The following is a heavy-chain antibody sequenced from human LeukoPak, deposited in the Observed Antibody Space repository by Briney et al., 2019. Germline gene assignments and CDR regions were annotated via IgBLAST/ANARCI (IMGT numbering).Heavy chain of an antibody. J-gene: IGHJ3*02. CDR3: ARARGYCSSTSCYPFDI. D-gene: IGHD2-2*01. Sequence: ASVKVSCKASGYTFTSYGISWVRQAPGQGLEWMGWISAYNGNTNYAQKLQGRVTTTTDTSTSTAYMELRSLRSDDTAVYYCARARGYCSSTSCYPFDIWGQGTMVTVSS. V-gene: IGHV1-18*01. CDR1: GYTFTSYG. CDR2: ISAYNGNT.